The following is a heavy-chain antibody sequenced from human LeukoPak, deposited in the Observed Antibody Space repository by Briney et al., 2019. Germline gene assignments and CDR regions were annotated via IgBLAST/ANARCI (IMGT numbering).Heavy chain of an antibody. Sequence: PSETLSLTCAVYGGSFSGYYWSWLRQPPGKGLEWIGEINHSGSTNYNPSLKSRVTISVDTSKNQFSLKLSSVTAADTAVYYCARRDCSGGSCYIDYWGQGTLVTVSS. CDR2: INHSGST. J-gene: IGHJ4*02. D-gene: IGHD2-15*01. CDR1: GGSFSGYY. CDR3: ARRDCSGGSCYIDY. V-gene: IGHV4-34*01.